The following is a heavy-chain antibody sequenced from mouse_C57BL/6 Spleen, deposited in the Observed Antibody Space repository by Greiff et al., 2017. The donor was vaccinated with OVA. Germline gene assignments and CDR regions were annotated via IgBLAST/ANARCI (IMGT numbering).Heavy chain of an antibody. J-gene: IGHJ2*01. D-gene: IGHD4-1*01. CDR3: AKKWPLTGGFDY. CDR1: GFSLTSYG. V-gene: IGHV2-4*01. CDR2: IWSGGST. Sequence: VQLQQSGPGLVQPSQSLSITCTVSGFSLTSYGVHWVRQPPGKGLEWLGVIWSGGSTNYNAAFISRLSISKDNSKSQVFFKMNSLQADDAAIYYCAKKWPLTGGFDYWGQGTTLTVSS.